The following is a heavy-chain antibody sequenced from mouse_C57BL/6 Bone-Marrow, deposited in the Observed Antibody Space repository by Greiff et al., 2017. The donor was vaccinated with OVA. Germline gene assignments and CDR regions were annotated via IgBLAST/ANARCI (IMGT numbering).Heavy chain of an antibody. J-gene: IGHJ4*01. CDR3: ARGGYGPYAMDY. CDR2: ISYSGST. CDR1: GYSITSGYD. Sequence: EVQGVESGPGMVKPSQSLSLTCTVTGYSITSGYDWHWIRHFPGNKLEWMGYISYSGSTNYNPSLKSRISITHDTSKNHFFLKLNSVTTEDTATYYCARGGYGPYAMDYWGQGTSVTVSS. D-gene: IGHD2-10*02. V-gene: IGHV3-1*01.